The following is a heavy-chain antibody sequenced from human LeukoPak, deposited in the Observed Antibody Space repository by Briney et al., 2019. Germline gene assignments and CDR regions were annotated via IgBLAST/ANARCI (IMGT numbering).Heavy chain of an antibody. CDR3: ARGEYYHDGSGYYPLDY. J-gene: IGHJ4*02. V-gene: IGHV4-34*01. D-gene: IGHD3-22*01. Sequence: SETLSLTCPVYGGSFSLYYWSWIRQSPGKGLEWIGEINHSGSTIYNPSLKSRVTISVDTSKNQFSLKLNSVTAADTAVYYCARGEYYHDGSGYYPLDYWGQGTLVTVSS. CDR1: GGSFSLYY. CDR2: INHSGST.